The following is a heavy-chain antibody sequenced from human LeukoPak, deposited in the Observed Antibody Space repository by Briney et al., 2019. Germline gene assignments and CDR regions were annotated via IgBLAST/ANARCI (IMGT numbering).Heavy chain of an antibody. V-gene: IGHV3-30*02. CDR3: AKSRLIAARSWFDP. J-gene: IGHJ5*02. D-gene: IGHD6-6*01. CDR2: IRYDGSNK. Sequence: GGSLRLSCAASGFTFSSYGIHWVRQAPGKGLEWVAFIRYDGSNKYYADSVKGGFTISRDNSKNTLYLQMNSLRAEDTAVYYCAKSRLIAARSWFDPWGQGTLVTVSS. CDR1: GFTFSSYG.